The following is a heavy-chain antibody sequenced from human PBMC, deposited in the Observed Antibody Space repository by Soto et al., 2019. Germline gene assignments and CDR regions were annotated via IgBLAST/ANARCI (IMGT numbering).Heavy chain of an antibody. J-gene: IGHJ4*02. V-gene: IGHV2-5*02. CDR2: IYWDVDE. Sequence: QITLKESGPTLGKPTQTLTLTCTFSGFSLSTSADGVGWIRQPPGKDLEWLALIYWDVDERYRPSLKSRLTITKDTSKNQVALTMTNMDPPDTATYTCAHASCTSADCYPNPYLDYWGQGNLVTVPS. D-gene: IGHD2-2*01. CDR3: AHASCTSADCYPNPYLDY. CDR1: GFSLSTSADG.